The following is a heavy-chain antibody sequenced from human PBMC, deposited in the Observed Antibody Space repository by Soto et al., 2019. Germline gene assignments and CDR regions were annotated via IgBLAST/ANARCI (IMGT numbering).Heavy chain of an antibody. CDR2: ISYDGSNK. V-gene: IGHV3-30-3*01. D-gene: IGHD5-12*01. Sequence: PGGSLRLSCAGSGFTFSSYAMNWVRQAPGKGLEWVAVISYDGSNKYYADSVKGRFTISTDNSKNTLYLQMNSLRPEDMAVYYCTRTKDHKFGCGSDGYYYSMDVRGQGTTVTVS. CDR3: TRTKDHKFGCGSDGYYYSMDV. CDR1: GFTFSSYA. J-gene: IGHJ6*02.